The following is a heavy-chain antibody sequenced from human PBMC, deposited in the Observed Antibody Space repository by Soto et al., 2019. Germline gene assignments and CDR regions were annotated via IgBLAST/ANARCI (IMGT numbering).Heavy chain of an antibody. CDR3: ARELVSSSWLPVDYYYYGMDV. D-gene: IGHD6-13*01. Sequence: ASVKVSCKASGYTFTSYYMHWVRQAPGQGLERMGLISPYDGNTNYAQKFQGRVTMTTDTSTSTVYMELRSLRSDDTAVYYCARELVSSSWLPVDYYYYGMDVWGQGTTVTVSS. V-gene: IGHV1-18*04. CDR1: GYTFTSYY. CDR2: ISPYDGNT. J-gene: IGHJ6*02.